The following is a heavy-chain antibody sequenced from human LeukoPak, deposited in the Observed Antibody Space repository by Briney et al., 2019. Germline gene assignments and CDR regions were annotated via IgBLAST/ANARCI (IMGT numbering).Heavy chain of an antibody. J-gene: IGHJ4*02. CDR1: GGSISSGGYY. V-gene: IGHV4-31*03. Sequence: KPSQTLSLTCTVSGGSISSGGYYWSWIRQHPGKGLEWIGYIYYSGSTYYNPSLKSRVTISVDTSKNQFSLKLSSVTAADTAVYYCVRDGDGFFDYWGQGTLVTVSS. CDR2: IYYSGST. CDR3: VRDGDGFFDY. D-gene: IGHD5-24*01.